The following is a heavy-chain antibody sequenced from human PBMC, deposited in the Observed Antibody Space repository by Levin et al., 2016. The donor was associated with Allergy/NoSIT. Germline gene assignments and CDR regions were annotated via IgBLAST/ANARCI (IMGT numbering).Heavy chain of an antibody. CDR1: GYSFTSYW. V-gene: IGHV5-10-1*01. CDR2: IDPSDSYT. J-gene: IGHJ4*02. CDR3: ARVVGAIRFFDF. D-gene: IGHD1-26*01. Sequence: KVSCKGSGYSFTSYWITWVRQMPGKGLEWMGRIDPSDSYTNYSPSFQGHVTISADKSISTAYLQWSSLKASDTAMYYCARVVGAIRFFDFWGQGTLVTVSS.